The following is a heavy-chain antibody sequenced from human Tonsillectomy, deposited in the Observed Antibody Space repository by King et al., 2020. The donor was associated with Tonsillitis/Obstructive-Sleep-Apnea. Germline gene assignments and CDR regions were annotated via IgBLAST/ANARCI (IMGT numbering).Heavy chain of an antibody. CDR3: ARRFPRGYCSSTSCYGDFDY. CDR2: IYHSGST. D-gene: IGHD2-2*01. CDR1: GGSISSSNW. J-gene: IGHJ4*02. V-gene: IGHV4-4*02. Sequence: LQLQESGPGLVKPSGTLSLTCAVSGGSISSSNWWSWVRQPPGKGLEWIGEIYHSGSTNYNPSLKSLVTISVDKSKNQFSLKLSSVPAADTAVYYCARRFPRGYCSSTSCYGDFDYWGQGTLVTVSS.